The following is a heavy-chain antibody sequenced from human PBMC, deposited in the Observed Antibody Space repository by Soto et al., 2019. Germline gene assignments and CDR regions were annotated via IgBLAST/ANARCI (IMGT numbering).Heavy chain of an antibody. D-gene: IGHD2-15*01. J-gene: IGHJ3*02. Sequence: SETLSLTCAPYRRCFSGYYWCCIRQPPGQGLEWSGERNSSGGTNYKRSLKSRVSRSVDTPNNHFSLKLISPTAAYTAVYYCARGPCSGGSFYYRAPDVFDIWSKGTVVTV. CDR2: RNSSGGT. CDR3: ARGPCSGGSFYYRAPDVFDI. V-gene: IGHV4-34*01. CDR1: RRCFSGYY.